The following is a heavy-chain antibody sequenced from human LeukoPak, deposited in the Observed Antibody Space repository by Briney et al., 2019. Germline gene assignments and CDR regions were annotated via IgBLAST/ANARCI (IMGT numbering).Heavy chain of an antibody. V-gene: IGHV4-38-2*02. D-gene: IGHD2-8*01. J-gene: IGHJ4*02. CDR2: IYHAGST. CDR1: GYSISSGYY. CDR3: ARERDIVLRVYAIGVSYFDY. Sequence: PSETLSLTCTVSGYSISSGYYWGWIRQPPGKGLEWIGNIYHAGSTYYNPSLKSRVTISVATSKNQFSLKLSSVTAADTAVYYCARERDIVLRVYAIGVSYFDYWGQGTLVTVSS.